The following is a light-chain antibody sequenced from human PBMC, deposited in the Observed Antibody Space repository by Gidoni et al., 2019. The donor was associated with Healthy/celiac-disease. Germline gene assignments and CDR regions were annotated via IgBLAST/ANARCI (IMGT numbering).Light chain of an antibody. CDR2: GAS. CDR1: QSVSSSY. Sequence: ELVLTQSPGPLSLSPGERAALSCRPSQSVSSSYLAWYQQKPGQAPRLLIYGASSRATGIPDRFSGSGSGTDFTLTISRLEPEDFAVYYCQQYGSSPPWTFGQGTKVEIK. V-gene: IGKV3-20*01. CDR3: QQYGSSPPWT. J-gene: IGKJ1*01.